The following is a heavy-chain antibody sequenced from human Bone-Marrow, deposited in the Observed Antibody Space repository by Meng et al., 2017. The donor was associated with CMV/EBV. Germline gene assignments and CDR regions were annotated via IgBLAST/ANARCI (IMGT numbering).Heavy chain of an antibody. CDR1: GFTFSSYG. Sequence: GESLKISCAASGFTFSSYGMHWVRQAPGKGLEWVAFIRYDGSNKYYADSVKGRFTISRDNSKNTLYLQMNSLRAEDTAVYYCAKDPTELLWFGFYGMDVWGQGTTVTVSS. V-gene: IGHV3-30*02. CDR3: AKDPTELLWFGFYGMDV. J-gene: IGHJ6*02. D-gene: IGHD3-10*01. CDR2: IRYDGSNK.